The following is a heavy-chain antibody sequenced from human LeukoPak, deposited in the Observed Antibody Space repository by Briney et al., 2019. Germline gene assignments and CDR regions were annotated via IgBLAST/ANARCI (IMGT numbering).Heavy chain of an antibody. J-gene: IGHJ4*02. Sequence: GGALRLSCSAPGFTFSCYAMHWVRQAPRKGGGWVAVISYDGSNKYYADSVKGRFTISRDNSKNTLYLQMNSLRAEDTAVYYCAREGPLAQNFDYWGQGTLVTVSS. CDR2: ISYDGSNK. CDR1: GFTFSCYA. D-gene: IGHD5-12*01. CDR3: AREGPLAQNFDY. V-gene: IGHV3-30-3*01.